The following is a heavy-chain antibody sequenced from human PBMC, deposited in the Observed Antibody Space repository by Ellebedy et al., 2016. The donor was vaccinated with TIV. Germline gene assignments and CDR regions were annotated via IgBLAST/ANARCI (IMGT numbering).Heavy chain of an antibody. D-gene: IGHD3-10*01. Sequence: GSLRLSCTVSGGSISGSTFYWGWIRQPPGKGLEWIGNIFDSGNTYYNPSLKSRVTISADTSKNQFSLRLSSVTAADTAVYYCARWFGELLYVRWFDPWGQGTLVTVSS. CDR3: ARWFGELLYVRWFDP. CDR1: GGSISGSTFY. V-gene: IGHV4-39*01. J-gene: IGHJ5*02. CDR2: IFDSGNT.